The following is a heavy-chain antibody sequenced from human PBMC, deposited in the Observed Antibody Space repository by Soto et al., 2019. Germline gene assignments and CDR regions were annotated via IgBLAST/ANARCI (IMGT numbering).Heavy chain of an antibody. V-gene: IGHV4-59*01. J-gene: IGHJ3*02. D-gene: IGHD3-10*01. CDR3: ARPYYYGSGSYSPADAFDI. CDR2: LYYSWRT. CDR1: GGSISSYY. Sequence: QVQLQESGPGLVKPSETLSLTCTVSGGSISSYYWSWIRQPPGKGLEWIGYLYYSWRTNYTPSLKSRVTISVDTSKNQFSLKLSSVTAADTAVYYCARPYYYGSGSYSPADAFDIWGQGTMVTVSS.